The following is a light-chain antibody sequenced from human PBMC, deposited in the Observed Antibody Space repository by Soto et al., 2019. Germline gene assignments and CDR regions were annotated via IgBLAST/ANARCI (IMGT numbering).Light chain of an antibody. CDR3: QQYGSSPLSLT. CDR2: GAS. J-gene: IGKJ4*01. V-gene: IGKV3-20*01. Sequence: EIVLTPSPGTLFLSTGERATLSCRASQSVSSSYLAWYQQKPGQAPRLLIYGASSRATGIPDRFSGSGSGTDFTLTISRLEPEDFAVYYCQQYGSSPLSLTFGGGTKVDIK. CDR1: QSVSSSY.